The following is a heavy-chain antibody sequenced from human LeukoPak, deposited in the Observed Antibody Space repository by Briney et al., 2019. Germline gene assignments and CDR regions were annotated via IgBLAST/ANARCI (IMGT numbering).Heavy chain of an antibody. CDR2: LSGSGGSS. V-gene: IGHV3-23*01. D-gene: IGHD4-17*01. CDR3: AKDFDYGDYVGMLPFDY. J-gene: IGHJ4*02. Sequence: GGSLRLSCAASGFSFSNYAMSWVRQAPGKGLEGVSALSGSGGSSYYAESVKGRFTISRDNSRNTLYLQMNSLRAEDTAVYYCAKDFDYGDYVGMLPFDYWGQGTLVTVSS. CDR1: GFSFSNYA.